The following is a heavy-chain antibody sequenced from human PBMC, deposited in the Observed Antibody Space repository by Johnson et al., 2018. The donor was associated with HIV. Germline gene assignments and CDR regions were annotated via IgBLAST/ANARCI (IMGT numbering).Heavy chain of an antibody. CDR2: ISYDGSNK. CDR3: ARDSGAPGNDAFDI. D-gene: IGHD1-26*01. V-gene: IGHV3-30*04. CDR1: GFTFSSYA. J-gene: IGHJ3*02. Sequence: QEQLVESGGGVVQPGRSLRLSCAASGFTFSSYAMHWVRQAPGKGLEWVAVISYDGSNKYYADSLKGRFTISSDNSKNTLYLQMNSLRPEDTALYFCARDSGAPGNDAFDIWGQGTMVTVSS.